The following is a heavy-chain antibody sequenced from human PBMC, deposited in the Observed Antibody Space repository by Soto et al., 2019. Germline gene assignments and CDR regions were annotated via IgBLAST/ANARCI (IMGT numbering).Heavy chain of an antibody. CDR3: ASEITMVRGGDSSDY. J-gene: IGHJ4*02. Sequence: QVQLVESGGGVVQPGRSLRLSCAASGFTFSSYAMHWVRQAPGKGLEWVAVISYDGSNKYYADSVKGRFTISRDNSKNTLYLQMNSLRAEDTAVYYCASEITMVRGGDSSDYWGQGTLVTVSS. D-gene: IGHD3-10*01. V-gene: IGHV3-30-3*01. CDR2: ISYDGSNK. CDR1: GFTFSSYA.